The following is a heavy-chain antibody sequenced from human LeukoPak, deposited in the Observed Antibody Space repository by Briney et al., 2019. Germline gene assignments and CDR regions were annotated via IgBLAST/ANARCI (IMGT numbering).Heavy chain of an antibody. D-gene: IGHD6-13*01. CDR3: ARSSSWTGSIFDS. Sequence: SETLSLTRAVYGGSFSGYYWSWIRQPPGKGLEWIGEINHSGSTNYNPSLKSRVTISLDTSKNQFSLKLSSVTTADTAVYYCARSSSWTGSIFDSWGQGTLVTVSS. CDR1: GGSFSGYY. CDR2: INHSGST. V-gene: IGHV4-34*01. J-gene: IGHJ4*02.